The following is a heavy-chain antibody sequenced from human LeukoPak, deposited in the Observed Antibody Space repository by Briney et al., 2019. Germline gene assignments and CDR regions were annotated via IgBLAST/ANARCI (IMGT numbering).Heavy chain of an antibody. V-gene: IGHV6-1*01. CDR3: ARDFPSFSRTSRFGY. CDR2: TYYRSKWYN. Sequence: SQTLSLTCAISGDSVSTNIATWNWIRQSPSRGLEWLGRTYYRSKWYNDYAVSVKSRITINPDTSKNQFSLHLNSVTPEDTAVYYCARDFPSFSRTSRFGYWGQGTLVTVSS. CDR1: GDSVSTNIAT. J-gene: IGHJ4*02. D-gene: IGHD1-7*01.